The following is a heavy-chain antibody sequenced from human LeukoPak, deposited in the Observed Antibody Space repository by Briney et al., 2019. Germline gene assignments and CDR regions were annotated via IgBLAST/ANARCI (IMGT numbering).Heavy chain of an antibody. CDR2: IIGSSGTT. Sequence: QSGGSLRLSCVASGFSFNKYAMNWVRQAPGKGLEWVSLIIGSSGTTFYADSVKGRFTISRDKSKSTLYLQMNSLRAEDTAVYYCAKGAYDYIEIAYFDYWGQGSLVTVSS. D-gene: IGHD5-12*01. CDR3: AKGAYDYIEIAYFDY. J-gene: IGHJ4*02. V-gene: IGHV3-23*01. CDR1: GFSFNKYA.